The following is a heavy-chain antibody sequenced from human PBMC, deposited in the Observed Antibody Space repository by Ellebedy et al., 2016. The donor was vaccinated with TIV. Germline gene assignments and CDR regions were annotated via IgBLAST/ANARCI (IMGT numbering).Heavy chain of an antibody. J-gene: IGHJ4*02. CDR2: INGGGVRT. CDR3: ARDEGSEEQWLVLGDY. CDR1: GFTFSSYA. V-gene: IGHV3-23*01. Sequence: GGSLRLXXVASGFTFSSYAMSWVRQAPGKGLEWVSIINGGGVRTYYADSVKGRFTISRDNAKNSLYLQMNSLRAEDTAVYYCARDEGSEEQWLVLGDYWGQGTLVTVSS. D-gene: IGHD6-19*01.